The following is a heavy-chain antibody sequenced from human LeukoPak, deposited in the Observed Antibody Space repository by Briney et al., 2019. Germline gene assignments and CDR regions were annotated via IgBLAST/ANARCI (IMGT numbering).Heavy chain of an antibody. D-gene: IGHD4-17*01. V-gene: IGHV4-4*09. J-gene: IGHJ4*02. Sequence: KTSETLSLTCTVSGGSISSYYWSWIRQPPGKGLEWIGYIYTSGSTNYNPSLKSRVTISVDTSKNQFSLKLSSVTAADTAVYYCARQDRYGDYLDYWGQGTLVTVSS. CDR2: IYTSGST. CDR1: GGSISSYY. CDR3: ARQDRYGDYLDY.